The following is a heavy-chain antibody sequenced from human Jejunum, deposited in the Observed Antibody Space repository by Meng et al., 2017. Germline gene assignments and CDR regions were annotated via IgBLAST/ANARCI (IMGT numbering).Heavy chain of an antibody. J-gene: IGHJ4*02. V-gene: IGHV4-4*02. CDR2: IYHSGST. CDR3: ARGGYYSFDY. D-gene: IGHD5-18*01. CDR1: GGYISSVYW. Sequence: VQLEESGPGLVKSSETLSLPCAVSGGYISSVYWWTWVRQSPGKGLEWIGEIYHSGSTNYNPSLKSRVTISVDKSKNQFSLKLTSVTAADTAVYYCARGGYYSFDYWGQGTLVTVSS.